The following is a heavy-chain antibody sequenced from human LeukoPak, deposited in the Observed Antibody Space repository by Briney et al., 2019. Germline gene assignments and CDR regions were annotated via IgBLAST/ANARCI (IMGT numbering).Heavy chain of an antibody. Sequence: GGSLRLSCAASGFTFSSYALSWDRQAPGKGLEWVSSASGSGGDTYYVDSVKGRFTISRDNSKNTLYLQIISVRAEDTAVYSCAKGLNPSASLTSRAKGMAVAAFDSWGQGTLVTVSS. CDR3: AKGLNPSASLTSRAKGMAVAAFDS. V-gene: IGHV3-23*01. CDR2: ASGSGGDT. CDR1: GFTFSSYA. D-gene: IGHD6-19*01. J-gene: IGHJ4*02.